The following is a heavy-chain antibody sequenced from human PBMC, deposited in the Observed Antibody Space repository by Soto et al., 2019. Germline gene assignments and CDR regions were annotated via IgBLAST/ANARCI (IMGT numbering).Heavy chain of an antibody. CDR2: IYYSGST. D-gene: IGHD4-17*01. Sequence: SETLSLTCTVSGGSISSYYWSWIRQPPGKGLEWIGYIYYSGSTNYNPSLKSRVTISVDTSKNQFSLKLSSVTAADTAVYYCARHDRGYDYGDYLFDYWGQGTLVTVSS. J-gene: IGHJ4*02. V-gene: IGHV4-59*08. CDR1: GGSISSYY. CDR3: ARHDRGYDYGDYLFDY.